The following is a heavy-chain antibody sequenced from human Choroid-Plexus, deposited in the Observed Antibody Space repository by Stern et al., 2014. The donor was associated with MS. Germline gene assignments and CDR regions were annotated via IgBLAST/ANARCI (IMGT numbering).Heavy chain of an antibody. CDR1: GFTFGSCA. J-gene: IGHJ5*02. Sequence: QVQLVQSGGGVVQPGRPLRLSCVASGFTFGSCAMHWVRQAPGKGRGVVAGVSYDGSNKYYADSVKGRFTISRDNSQNTLYMQMSSLRPEDTAVYYCAKDRQYLTYFFDHWGQGSLVTVSS. CDR2: VSYDGSNK. CDR3: AKDRQYLTYFFDH. V-gene: IGHV3-30*18. D-gene: IGHD2/OR15-2a*01.